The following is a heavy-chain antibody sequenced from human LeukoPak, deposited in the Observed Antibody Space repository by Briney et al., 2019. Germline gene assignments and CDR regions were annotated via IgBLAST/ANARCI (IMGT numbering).Heavy chain of an antibody. J-gene: IGHJ4*02. V-gene: IGHV4-39*01. CDR2: IHYSGST. Sequence: SETLSLTCTVSGGSISGSIYYWDWIRQTPGKGLEWIGSIHYSGSTYYNPSLKSRVTICVDTSKNQFSLKLRSVTAAVTAVYYCARGDFWSGQQLDYWGQGTLVTVSS. CDR1: GGSISGSIYY. CDR3: ARGDFWSGQQLDY. D-gene: IGHD3-3*01.